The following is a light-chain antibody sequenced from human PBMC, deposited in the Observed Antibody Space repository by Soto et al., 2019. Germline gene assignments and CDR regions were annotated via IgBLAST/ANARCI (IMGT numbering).Light chain of an antibody. CDR1: QSVSSNY. CDR3: EQYGSSPRT. Sequence: EVVWTQSPGTLSLSPGERATLSCRASQSVSSNYFAWYQQKPGQAPRLLIYGISSRATGIPDRFSGSGSGTDFTLTISRLEPEDWAVYYCEQYGSSPRTFGQGTKVEL. J-gene: IGKJ1*01. V-gene: IGKV3-20*01. CDR2: GIS.